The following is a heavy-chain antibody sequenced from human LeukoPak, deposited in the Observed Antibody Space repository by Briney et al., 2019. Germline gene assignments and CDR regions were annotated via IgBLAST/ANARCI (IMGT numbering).Heavy chain of an antibody. J-gene: IGHJ3*02. V-gene: IGHV3-53*01. CDR3: ARGGYYYDSSGYYHDAFDI. D-gene: IGHD3-22*01. CDR1: GFAVSSNY. CDR2: IYSGGGA. Sequence: PGGSLRLSCAASGFAVSSNYMNWVRQAPGEGLKWVSIIYSGGGAYYANSVRGRFTISRDNSKNTLYLQMNSLRDEDTAVYYCARGGYYYDSSGYYHDAFDIWGQGTMVTVSS.